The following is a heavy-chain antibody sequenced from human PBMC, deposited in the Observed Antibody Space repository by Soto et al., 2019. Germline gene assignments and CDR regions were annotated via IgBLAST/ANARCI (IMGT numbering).Heavy chain of an antibody. Sequence: PGGSLILSCAASGFTFSSYSMNWVRQAPGKGLEWVSYISSSSSTIYYADSVKGRFTISRDNAKNSLYLQTNSLRDEDTAVYYCATLHCTNGVCLREYYYYGMDVWGQGTTVTVSS. J-gene: IGHJ6*02. CDR1: GFTFSSYS. V-gene: IGHV3-48*02. CDR3: ATLHCTNGVCLREYYYYGMDV. CDR2: ISSSSSTI. D-gene: IGHD2-8*01.